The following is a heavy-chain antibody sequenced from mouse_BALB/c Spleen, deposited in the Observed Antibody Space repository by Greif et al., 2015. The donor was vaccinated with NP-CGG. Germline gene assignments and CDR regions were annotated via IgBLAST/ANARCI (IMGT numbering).Heavy chain of an antibody. V-gene: IGHV5-17*02. CDR3: AREGITTDGYFDY. CDR1: GFTFSSFG. D-gene: IGHD2-4*01. Sequence: EVQLVESGGGLVQPGGSRKLSCAASGFTFSSFGMHWVRQAPEKGLEWVAYISSGSSTIYYADTVKGRFTISRDNPKNTLFLQMTSLRSEDTAMYYCAREGITTDGYFDYWGQGTTLTVSS. J-gene: IGHJ2*01. CDR2: ISSGSSTI.